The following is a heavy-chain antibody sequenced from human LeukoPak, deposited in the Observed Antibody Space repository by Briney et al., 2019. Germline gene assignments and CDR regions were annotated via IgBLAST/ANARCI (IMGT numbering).Heavy chain of an antibody. CDR2: IYSGGNT. V-gene: IGHV3-53*01. Sequence: GGSLRLSCAASGFTVSSNYMSWVRQAPGKGLEWVSVIYSGGNTFYADFVKGRFTISRDNSKNTLYLQMNSLRAEDTAVYYCARAPNNTDYSAGYWYFDLWGRGTLVTVSS. CDR1: GFTVSSNY. CDR3: ARAPNNTDYSAGYWYFDL. D-gene: IGHD3-16*01. J-gene: IGHJ2*01.